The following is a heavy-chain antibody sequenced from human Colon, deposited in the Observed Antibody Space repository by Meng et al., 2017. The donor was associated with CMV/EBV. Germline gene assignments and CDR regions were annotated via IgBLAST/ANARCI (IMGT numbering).Heavy chain of an antibody. CDR3: ARDLTTDYNYYYGMDV. CDR2: IKQPGREK. J-gene: IGHJ6*02. D-gene: IGHD1-14*01. Sequence: GGSLRLSCAASGSVFSSFWMTWVRQDPGKGLEWVATIKQPGREKFYAESVKGRFTISRDNGKNLVFLQMNSLRNEDTGVYYCARDLTTDYNYYYGMDVWGHGTTVTVSS. V-gene: IGHV3-7*01. CDR1: GSVFSSFW.